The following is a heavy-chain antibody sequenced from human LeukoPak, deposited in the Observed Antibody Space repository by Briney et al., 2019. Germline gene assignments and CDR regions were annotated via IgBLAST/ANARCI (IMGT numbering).Heavy chain of an antibody. CDR1: GGTFSSYA. D-gene: IGHD2-2*01. CDR2: IIPIFGTA. Sequence: ASVNVSCKASGGTFSSYAISWVRQAPGQGLEWMGGIIPIFGTANYAQKFQGRVTITADESTSTAYMELSSLRSEDTAVYYCARELGYCSSTSCYGGYYYYYYGMDVWGQGTTVTVSS. CDR3: ARELGYCSSTSCYGGYYYYYYGMDV. J-gene: IGHJ6*02. V-gene: IGHV1-69*13.